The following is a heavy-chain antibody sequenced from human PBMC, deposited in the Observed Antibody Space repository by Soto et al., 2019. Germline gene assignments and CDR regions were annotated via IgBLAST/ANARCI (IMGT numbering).Heavy chain of an antibody. CDR3: ARRYYGSGSYFGFDP. V-gene: IGHV1-58*02. CDR2: IVVGSGNT. CDR1: GFTFTSSA. Sequence: SVKVSCKASGFTFTSSAIQWVRQARGQRLEWIGWIVVGSGNTNYAQKFQERVTITRDMSTSTAYMELRSLRSDDTAVYYCARRYYGSGSYFGFDPWGQGTLVTVSS. J-gene: IGHJ5*02. D-gene: IGHD3-10*01.